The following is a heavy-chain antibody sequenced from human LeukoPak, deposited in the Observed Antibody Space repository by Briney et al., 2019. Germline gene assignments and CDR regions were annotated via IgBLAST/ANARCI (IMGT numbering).Heavy chain of an antibody. CDR3: ARVQWLPLDVFNF. V-gene: IGHV4-59*02. CDR2: IHYSGST. D-gene: IGHD6-19*01. J-gene: IGHJ3*01. CDR1: GGSVNSYY. Sequence: PSETLSLACAVSGGSVNSYYWSWIRQPPGKGLEWIGYIHYSGSTDYNPSLKSRVTISVDTSKNQFSLKMNSMTAADTAMYYCARVQWLPLDVFNFWGQGTMVTVSS.